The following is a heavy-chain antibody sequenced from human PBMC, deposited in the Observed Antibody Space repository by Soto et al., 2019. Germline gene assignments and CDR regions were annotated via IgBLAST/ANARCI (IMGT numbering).Heavy chain of an antibody. D-gene: IGHD2-21*01. J-gene: IGHJ5*02. CDR3: ARDRVCGRGVGSAP. CDR2: IYSSGDT. Sequence: PGGSLRLSCAASGGRVSDNYMSWVRQAPGKGLEWISVIYSSGDTYYADSVKGRLTISRDNSRNALYLQINDLRVEDTAIYYCARDRVCGRGVGSAPWGQGIPVPVSS. V-gene: IGHV3-66*01. CDR1: GGRVSDNY.